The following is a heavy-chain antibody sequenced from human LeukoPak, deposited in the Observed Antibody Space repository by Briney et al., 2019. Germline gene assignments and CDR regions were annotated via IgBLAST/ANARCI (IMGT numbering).Heavy chain of an antibody. CDR3: ARLNNVVVTAIGYYFDY. D-gene: IGHD2-21*02. J-gene: IGHJ4*02. CDR1: GYSFTSYW. CDR2: IYPGDSDT. V-gene: IGHV5-51*01. Sequence: ESLKISCKGSGYSFTSYWIGWVRQMPGKGLEWMGIIYPGDSDTRYSPSFQGQVTISADKSISTAYLQWSSLKASDTAMYYCARLNNVVVTAIGYYFDYWGQGTLVTVSS.